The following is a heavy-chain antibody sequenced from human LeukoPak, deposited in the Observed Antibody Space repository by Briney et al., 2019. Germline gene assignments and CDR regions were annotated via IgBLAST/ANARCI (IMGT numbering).Heavy chain of an antibody. CDR1: GYIFTGYY. CDR3: ARDRGDILTGPHDAFDI. V-gene: IGHV1-2*04. J-gene: IGHJ3*02. D-gene: IGHD3-9*01. Sequence: ASVKVSCKASGYIFTGYYMHWARQAPGQGLEWMGWINPNSGGTNYAQKFQGWVTMTRDTSISTAYMELSRLRSDDTAVYYCARDRGDILTGPHDAFDIWGQGTMVTVSS. CDR2: INPNSGGT.